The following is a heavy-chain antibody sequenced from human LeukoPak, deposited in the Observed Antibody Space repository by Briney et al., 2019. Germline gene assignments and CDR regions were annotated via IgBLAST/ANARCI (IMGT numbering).Heavy chain of an antibody. J-gene: IGHJ5*02. CDR1: GFTVSSNY. CDR3: AKDEGDYYDSSGS. V-gene: IGHV3-66*01. D-gene: IGHD3-22*01. CDR2: IYSGGST. Sequence: GGSLRLSCAASGFTVSSNYMSWVRQAPGKGLEWVSVIYSGGSTYYADSVKGRFTISRDNSKNTLYLQMNSLRAEDTAVYYCAKDEGDYYDSSGSWGQGTLVTVSS.